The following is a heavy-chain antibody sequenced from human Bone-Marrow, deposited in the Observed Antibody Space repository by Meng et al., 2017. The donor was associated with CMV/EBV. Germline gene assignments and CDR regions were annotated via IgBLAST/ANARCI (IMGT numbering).Heavy chain of an antibody. D-gene: IGHD3-3*01. J-gene: IGHJ5*02. CDR2: INHSGST. CDR3: ARGRRTYYDFWSGYLRWFDP. V-gene: IGHV4-34*01. Sequence: SGDYGSWSRQPPWKGLEWIGEINHSGSTNYNPALKRRVTISVDTSKNQFSLKLSSVTAADTAVYYCARGRRTYYDFWSGYLRWFDPWGQGTLVTVSS. CDR1: SGDY.